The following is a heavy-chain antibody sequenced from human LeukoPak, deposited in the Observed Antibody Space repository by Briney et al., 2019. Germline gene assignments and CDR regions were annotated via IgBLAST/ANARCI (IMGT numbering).Heavy chain of an antibody. CDR2: ISGSGGST. CDR3: AKWLYYDFWSGFDAFDI. V-gene: IGHV3-23*01. Sequence: GGSLRLSCAASVFTFSSYAMRWVRHAPGRGLEWVSDISGSGGSTYYTDSVKGRVTISRDNSKNTLYLQMNSLRAEDTAVYYCAKWLYYDFWSGFDAFDIWGQGTMVTVSS. D-gene: IGHD3-3*01. J-gene: IGHJ3*02. CDR1: VFTFSSYA.